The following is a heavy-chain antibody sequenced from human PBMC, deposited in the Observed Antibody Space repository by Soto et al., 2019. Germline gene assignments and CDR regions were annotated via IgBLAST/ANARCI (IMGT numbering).Heavy chain of an antibody. CDR2: IIPFLDVA. CDR1: GGTFSSYT. V-gene: IGHV1-69*08. Sequence: VQLVQSGAEVKKPASSVKVSCKASGGTFSSYTISWVRQAPGQGLEWMGRIIPFLDVANYAQKFQGRVTITADESTSTAYMELRSLRSEDTAMYYCARDSSLAGRPFDYWGQGTLVTVSS. J-gene: IGHJ4*02. D-gene: IGHD6-19*01. CDR3: ARDSSLAGRPFDY.